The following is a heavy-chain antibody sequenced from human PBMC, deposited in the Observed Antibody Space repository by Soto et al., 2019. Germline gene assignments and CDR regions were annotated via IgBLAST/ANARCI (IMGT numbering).Heavy chain of an antibody. CDR3: TTDPWGNSGFDY. V-gene: IGHV3-15*01. D-gene: IGHD6-19*01. CDR1: GFNFRNYA. CDR2: IWFDGGTT. J-gene: IGHJ4*01. Sequence: GGSLRLSCAASGFNFRNYAIHWVRQAPGKGLEWLAVIWFDGGTTDYAAPVSGRFTISRDDSRNTLYLQMNSLKTEDTAVYYCTTDPWGNSGFDYWGQGTLVTVSS.